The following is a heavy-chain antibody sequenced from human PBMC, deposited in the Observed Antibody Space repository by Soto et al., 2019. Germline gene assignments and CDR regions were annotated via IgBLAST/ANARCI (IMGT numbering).Heavy chain of an antibody. Sequence: SETLALTCTVSGGSISSSSYYWGWIRQPPGKGLEWIGSIYYSGSTYYSPSLKSRVTISVDTSKKQFSLKLSSVNAADTAVYYRARHYGSGSYWDYWGPGTLVTVSS. CDR2: IYYSGST. V-gene: IGHV4-39*01. J-gene: IGHJ4*02. CDR1: GGSISSSSYY. D-gene: IGHD3-10*01. CDR3: ARHYGSGSYWDY.